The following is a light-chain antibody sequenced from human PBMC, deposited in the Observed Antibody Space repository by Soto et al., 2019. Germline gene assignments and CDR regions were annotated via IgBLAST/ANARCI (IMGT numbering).Light chain of an antibody. CDR1: SSDGGGYNF. V-gene: IGLV2-8*01. CDR3: SSYAGGIKWV. J-gene: IGLJ3*02. Sequence: QSVLTQPPSASGSPGQSVTISCTGTSSDGGGYNFVSWYQQHPGKAPKFMIYEVSKRPSGVPDRFSGSKSGNTASLTVSGLQAEDEADYYCSSYAGGIKWVFGGGTKLTVL. CDR2: EVS.